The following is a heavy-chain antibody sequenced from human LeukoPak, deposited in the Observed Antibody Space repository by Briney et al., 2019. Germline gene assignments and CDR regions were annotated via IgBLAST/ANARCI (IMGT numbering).Heavy chain of an antibody. V-gene: IGHV3-7*03. D-gene: IGHD6-19*01. CDR1: GFTFRNYW. CDR2: IKQDGSDR. J-gene: IGHJ4*02. CDR3: VRNLAVAGTCFDS. Sequence: GGSLRLSCAASGFTFRNYWMSWVRQVPGTGLEWVANIKQDGSDRNYVTSVRGRFTISRDNAESSLYLQMNSLRAEDTAEYYCVRNLAVAGTCFDSWGQGTLVTVSS.